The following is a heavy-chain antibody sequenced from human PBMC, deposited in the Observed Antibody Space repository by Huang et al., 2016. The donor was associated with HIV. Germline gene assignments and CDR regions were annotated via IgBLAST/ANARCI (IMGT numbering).Heavy chain of an antibody. CDR3: ARMFKYDSGGYWGNDAFDI. Sequence: QVQLQQWGAELLKPSETLSLTCAVSGGSFSGHYWTWIRQPPGRGLEWIGEISDSGSTPYNPSLKSRVTISGDTSQSQFSLKVNSVTAADTAIYYCARMFKYDSGGYWGNDAFDIWGQGTMVTVSS. CDR2: ISDSGST. CDR1: GGSFSGHY. V-gene: IGHV4-34*02. J-gene: IGHJ3*02. D-gene: IGHD3-22*01.